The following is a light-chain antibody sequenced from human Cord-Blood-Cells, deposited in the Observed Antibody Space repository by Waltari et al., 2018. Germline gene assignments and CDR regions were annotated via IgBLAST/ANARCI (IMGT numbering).Light chain of an antibody. Sequence: SYELTQPPSVSVSPGQTARIPCYGDALPKQYAYWYQQKQGQAPVLVIYKDSERPAGIPERFSGSSSVTTGTLTISGVQAEDEADYYCQSADSSGTYKWVCGGGTKLTVL. CDR1: ALPKQY. V-gene: IGLV3-25*03. CDR3: QSADSSGTYKWV. J-gene: IGLJ3*02. CDR2: KDS.